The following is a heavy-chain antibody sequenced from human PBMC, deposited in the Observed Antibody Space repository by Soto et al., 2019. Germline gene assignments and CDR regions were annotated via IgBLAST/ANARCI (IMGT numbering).Heavy chain of an antibody. CDR2: IIPIFGTA. D-gene: IGHD6-13*01. V-gene: IGHV1-69*13. CDR1: GGTFSSYA. J-gene: IGHJ5*02. Sequence: ASVKVSCKASGGTFSSYAISWVRQAPGQGLEWMGGIIPIFGTANYAQKFQGRVTITADESTGTAYMELSSLRSEDTAVYYCAPSSSDGVWFDPWGQGTLVTVSS. CDR3: APSSSDGVWFDP.